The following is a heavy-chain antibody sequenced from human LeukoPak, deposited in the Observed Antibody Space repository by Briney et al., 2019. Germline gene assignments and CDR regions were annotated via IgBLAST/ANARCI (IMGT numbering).Heavy chain of an antibody. J-gene: IGHJ4*02. Sequence: GGSLRLSCAASGFTFSSYWMHWVRQAPGKGLVRVSRINSDGSSTSYADSVKGRFTISRDNAKNTLYLQMNSLRAEDTAVYCCARVVSGSCHDYWGQGTLVTVSS. D-gene: IGHD2-15*01. CDR3: ARVVSGSCHDY. CDR1: GFTFSSYW. V-gene: IGHV3-74*01. CDR2: INSDGSST.